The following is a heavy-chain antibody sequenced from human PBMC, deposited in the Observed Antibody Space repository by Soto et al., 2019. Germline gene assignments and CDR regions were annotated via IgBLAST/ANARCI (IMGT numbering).Heavy chain of an antibody. V-gene: IGHV1-18*01. D-gene: IGHD3-16*02. Sequence: GASVKVSCKASGYTFTSYSISWVRQAPGQGLEWMGWISAYNGNTNYAQKLQGRVTMTTDTSTSTAYMELRSLRSDDTAVYYCARDRGDYIWGSYRPRLFDYWGQGTLVTVSS. CDR2: ISAYNGNT. CDR3: ARDRGDYIWGSYRPRLFDY. J-gene: IGHJ4*02. CDR1: GYTFTSYS.